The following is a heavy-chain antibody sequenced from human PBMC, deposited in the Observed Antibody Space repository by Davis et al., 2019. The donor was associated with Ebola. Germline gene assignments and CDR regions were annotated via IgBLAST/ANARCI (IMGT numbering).Heavy chain of an antibody. CDR3: ARGATVTTTPLDY. Sequence: PGGSLRLSCAASGFTFSSYWMHWVRQTPGKGLVWVSRINTDGSFTDYADSVKGRFTISRDNAKNTLYLQMNSLRAEDTAVYYCARGATVTTTPLDYWGQGTLVTVSS. V-gene: IGHV3-74*01. J-gene: IGHJ4*02. CDR1: GFTFSSYW. CDR2: INTDGSFT. D-gene: IGHD4-11*01.